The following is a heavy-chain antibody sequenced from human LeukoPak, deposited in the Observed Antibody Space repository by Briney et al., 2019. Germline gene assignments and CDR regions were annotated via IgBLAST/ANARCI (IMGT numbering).Heavy chain of an antibody. CDR2: ISGSGGST. CDR1: GLTVSSNY. J-gene: IGHJ4*02. Sequence: GGSLRLSCAASGLTVSSNYMSWVRQAPGKGLEWVSAISGSGGSTYYADSVKGRFTISRDNSKNTLYLQMNSLRAEDTAVYYCAIQTRRIVVVPAALDYWGQGTLVTVSS. D-gene: IGHD2-2*01. V-gene: IGHV3-23*01. CDR3: AIQTRRIVVVPAALDY.